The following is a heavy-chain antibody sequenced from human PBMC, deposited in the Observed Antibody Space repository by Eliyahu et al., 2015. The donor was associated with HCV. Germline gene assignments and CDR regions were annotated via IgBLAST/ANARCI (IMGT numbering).Heavy chain of an antibody. D-gene: IGHD5-24*01. CDR2: TRNKANSYTT. CDR3: ARGRITRDAFDI. V-gene: IGHV3-72*01. J-gene: IGHJ3*02. CDR1: GFTFSDHY. Sequence: EVQLVESGGGLVQPGGSXRLSCAASGFTFSDHYMDWVRQAPGKGLEWVGRTRNKANSYTTEYAASVKGRFTISRDDSKNSLYLQMNSLKTEDTAVYYCARGRITRDAFDIWGQGTMVTVSS.